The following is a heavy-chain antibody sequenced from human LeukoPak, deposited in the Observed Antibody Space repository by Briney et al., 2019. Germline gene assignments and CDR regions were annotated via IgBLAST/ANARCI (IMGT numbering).Heavy chain of an antibody. CDR2: IYDSGST. V-gene: IGHV4-59*01. CDR1: GGSISGYY. CDR3: AGKHQLFAY. J-gene: IGHJ4*02. D-gene: IGHD2-2*01. Sequence: SETLSLTCTVSGGSISGYYWSWVRQPPGKGLEWMGYIYDSGSTNYNPSLKRRVAISAKASKNQFSRKLSSVTAADTAVYCCAGKHQLFAYWGQGTLVTVSS.